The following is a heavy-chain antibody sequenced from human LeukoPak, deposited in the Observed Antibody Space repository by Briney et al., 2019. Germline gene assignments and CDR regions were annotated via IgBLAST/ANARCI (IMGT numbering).Heavy chain of an antibody. Sequence: SETLSLTCTVSGGSISSGSYYWNWIRQPAGKGLEWIGRIHSSGSTNYNPSLKSRVTISVDTSKNQFSLKLSSVTAADTAVYYCAREGLNMVRGVIPKEAWGWFDPWGQGTLVTVSS. J-gene: IGHJ5*02. V-gene: IGHV4-61*02. D-gene: IGHD3-10*01. CDR3: AREGLNMVRGVIPKEAWGWFDP. CDR1: GGSISSGSYY. CDR2: IHSSGST.